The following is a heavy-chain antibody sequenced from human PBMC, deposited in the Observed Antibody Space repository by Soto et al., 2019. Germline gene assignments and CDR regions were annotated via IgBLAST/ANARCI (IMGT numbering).Heavy chain of an antibody. CDR2: IYPGDSDT. CDR3: ARHGNDILTGYPNYYYYYAMDV. J-gene: IGHJ6*02. D-gene: IGHD3-9*01. CDR1: GYSFTSYW. V-gene: IGHV5-51*01. Sequence: PGESLKISCKGSGYSFTSYWIGWVRQMPGKGLEWMGIIYPGDSDTRYSPSFQGQVTISADKSISTAYLQWSSLKASDTAMYYCARHGNDILTGYPNYYYYYAMDVWGQGTTVTVSS.